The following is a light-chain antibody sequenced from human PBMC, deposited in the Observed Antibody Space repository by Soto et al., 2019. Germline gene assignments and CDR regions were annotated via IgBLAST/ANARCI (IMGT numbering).Light chain of an antibody. J-gene: IGKJ3*01. CDR1: QSISTF. V-gene: IGKV1-39*01. CDR3: QQSYTTPFT. Sequence: DFQMTQSPSSLSASVGDRVTITCRASQSISTFLNWYHQKPGKAPELLIYGASTLQSGVPSRFSGTGSGTDFTLTIRSLQPEDFATYFCQQSYTTPFTFGPGTKVDIK. CDR2: GAS.